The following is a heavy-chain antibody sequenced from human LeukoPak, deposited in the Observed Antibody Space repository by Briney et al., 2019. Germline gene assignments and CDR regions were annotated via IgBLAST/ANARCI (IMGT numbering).Heavy chain of an antibody. CDR2: INTDGSST. D-gene: IGHD3-3*01. CDR3: ARAPRNYDFWSGRNDAFDI. V-gene: IGHV3-74*01. CDR1: GFTFSSYW. Sequence: GGSLRLSCAASGFTFSSYWMHWVRQAPGKGLVWVSRINTDGSSTSYADSVKGRFTISRDNAKNTLYLQMNSLRAEDTAVYYCARAPRNYDFWSGRNDAFDIWGQGTMVTVSS. J-gene: IGHJ3*02.